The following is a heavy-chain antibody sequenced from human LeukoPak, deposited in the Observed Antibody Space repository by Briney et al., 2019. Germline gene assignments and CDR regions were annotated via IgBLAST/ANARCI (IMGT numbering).Heavy chain of an antibody. CDR3: ARDDLTMVRGVSGTLGY. CDR1: GYTFTSYA. CDR2: INAGNGNT. J-gene: IGHJ4*02. V-gene: IGHV1-3*01. Sequence: ASVKASCKASGYTFTSYAMHWVRQAPGQRLEWMGWINAGNGNTKYSQKFQGRVTITRDTSASTAYMELSSLRSEDTAVYYCARDDLTMVRGVSGTLGYWGQGTLDTVSS. D-gene: IGHD3-10*01.